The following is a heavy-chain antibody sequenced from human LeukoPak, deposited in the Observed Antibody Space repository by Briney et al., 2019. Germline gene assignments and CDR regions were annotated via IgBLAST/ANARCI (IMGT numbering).Heavy chain of an antibody. CDR1: GFTLSTNA. CDR3: AKDVGKWESLHFFDY. J-gene: IGHJ4*02. D-gene: IGHD1-26*01. Sequence: GGSLRLSCLTSGFTLSTNAMSWVRQAPGKGLEWISGISGSGASTYYADSVKGRFTISRDDSRNTLYLQMNSLRGDDTAVYYCAKDVGKWESLHFFDYWGQGTLVTASS. V-gene: IGHV3-23*01. CDR2: ISGSGAST.